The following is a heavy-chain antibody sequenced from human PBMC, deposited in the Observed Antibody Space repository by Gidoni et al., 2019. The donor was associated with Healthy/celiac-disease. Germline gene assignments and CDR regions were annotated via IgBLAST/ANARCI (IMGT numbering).Heavy chain of an antibody. CDR2: ISYDGSNK. Sequence: QVQLVESGGGVVQPGRSLRLSSAASGFTFSSYGMHWVRQVPGKGLEWVAVISYDGSNKYYVDSVKGRFTISRDNSKNTLYLQMNSLRAEDTAVYYCAKEADYGDYVPTYWGQGTLVTVSS. J-gene: IGHJ4*02. V-gene: IGHV3-30*18. CDR1: GFTFSSYG. CDR3: AKEADYGDYVPTY. D-gene: IGHD4-17*01.